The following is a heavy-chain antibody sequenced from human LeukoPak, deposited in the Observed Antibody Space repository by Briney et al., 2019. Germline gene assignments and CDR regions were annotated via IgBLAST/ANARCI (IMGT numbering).Heavy chain of an antibody. CDR3: ARDRDGRGATARAYDY. J-gene: IGHJ4*02. CDR2: IYTSGST. CDR1: GGSISSGSYY. V-gene: IGHV4-61*02. Sequence: PSQTLSLTCTVSGGSISSGSYYWSWIRQPAGKGLEWIGRIYTSGSTNYNPSLKSRVTISVDTSKNQFSLKLSSVTAADTAVYYCARDRDGRGATARAYDYWGQGTLVTVSS. D-gene: IGHD1-26*01.